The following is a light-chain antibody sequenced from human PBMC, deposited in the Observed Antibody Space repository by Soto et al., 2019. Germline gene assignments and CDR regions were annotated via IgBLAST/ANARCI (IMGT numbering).Light chain of an antibody. Sequence: QSVLTQPASVSGSPGQSITISCTGSSSDVGSYNLVSWYQQYPGKAPKLMIFEGNKRPSGVSNCFSASKSGNTASLTISGLQAEDEADYYCWSYAGRRTFEVFGGGTKLTVL. V-gene: IGLV2-23*03. CDR1: SSDVGSYNL. J-gene: IGLJ2*01. CDR3: WSYAGRRTFEV. CDR2: EGN.